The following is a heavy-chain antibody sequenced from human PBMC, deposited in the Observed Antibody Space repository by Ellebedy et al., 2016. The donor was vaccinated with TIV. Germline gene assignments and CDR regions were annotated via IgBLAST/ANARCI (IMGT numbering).Heavy chain of an antibody. Sequence: GESLKISCAVSGFIVTNYYMSWVRQAPGKGLEWVSIIYTGGTTSYAVSVKGRFTISRDNSKNTLYLQMNSLGAEDTALYYCASRDHWGQGTLVTVSS. J-gene: IGHJ4*02. CDR3: ASRDH. V-gene: IGHV3-53*01. CDR2: IYTGGTT. CDR1: GFIVTNYY.